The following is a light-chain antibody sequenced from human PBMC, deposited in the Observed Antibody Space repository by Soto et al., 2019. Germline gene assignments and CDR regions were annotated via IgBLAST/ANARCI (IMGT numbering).Light chain of an antibody. Sequence: SALTQPPSASGSPGQSVTISCTGTSSDVGGYNSVSWYQQHPGKAPKLMIYEVSKRPSGVPDRFSGSKSGNTASLTVSGLQAEDEADYYCSSYAGSNTWVFGGGTKLTVL. CDR1: SSDVGGYNS. CDR2: EVS. CDR3: SSYAGSNTWV. J-gene: IGLJ3*02. V-gene: IGLV2-8*01.